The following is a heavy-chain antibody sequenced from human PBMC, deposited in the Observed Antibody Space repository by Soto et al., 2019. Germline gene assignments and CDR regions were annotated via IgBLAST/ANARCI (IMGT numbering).Heavy chain of an antibody. J-gene: IGHJ6*02. CDR2: IIPIFGTA. CDR3: ARMSVAAAGYYYYGMDL. V-gene: IGHV1-69*13. CDR1: GGSFSSYA. Sequence: SVNVSCKASGGSFSSYAISWVRQAPGQGLEWMGGIIPIFGTANYAQKFQGRVTITADESTSTAYMELSSLRSEDTAVYYCARMSVAAAGYYYYGMDLWGQEATVTVSS. D-gene: IGHD6-13*01.